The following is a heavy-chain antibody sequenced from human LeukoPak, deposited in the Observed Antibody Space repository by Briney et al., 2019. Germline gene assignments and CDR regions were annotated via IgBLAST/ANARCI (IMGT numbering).Heavy chain of an antibody. J-gene: IGHJ4*02. Sequence: PSETLSLTCTVPGGSISSYYWSWIRQPPGKGLEWIGYIYYSGSTNYNPSLKSRVTISVDTSKNQFSLKLGSVTAADTAVYYCARERDQEGVTNTHYFDYWGQGTLVTVSS. V-gene: IGHV4-59*01. CDR3: ARERDQEGVTNTHYFDY. CDR2: IYYSGST. D-gene: IGHD5-18*01. CDR1: GGSISSYY.